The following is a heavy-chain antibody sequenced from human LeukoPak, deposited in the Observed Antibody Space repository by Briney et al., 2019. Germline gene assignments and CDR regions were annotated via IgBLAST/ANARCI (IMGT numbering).Heavy chain of an antibody. V-gene: IGHV4-59*01. Sequence: PSETLSLTCTVSGGSISSYYWSWIRQPPGKGLEWIGYIYYSGSTNYNPSLKSRVTISVDTSKNQFSLKLSSVTAADTAVYYRAGGRGNWFDPWGQGTLVTVSS. CDR1: GGSISSYY. J-gene: IGHJ5*02. CDR2: IYYSGST. CDR3: AGGRGNWFDP. D-gene: IGHD1-26*01.